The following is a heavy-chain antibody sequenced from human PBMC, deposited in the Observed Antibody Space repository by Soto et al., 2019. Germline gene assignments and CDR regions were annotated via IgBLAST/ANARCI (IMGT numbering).Heavy chain of an antibody. D-gene: IGHD4-17*01. V-gene: IGHV1-2*04. Sequence: ASVKVCCKASGYTFTVYYMHWVRQAPGQGLEWMGWINPNSGGTNYAQKFQGWVTMTRDTSISTAYMELSRLRSDDTAVYYCARDSGSKGYGDSYAFDIWGQGTMVTVSS. J-gene: IGHJ3*02. CDR1: GYTFTVYY. CDR3: ARDSGSKGYGDSYAFDI. CDR2: INPNSGGT.